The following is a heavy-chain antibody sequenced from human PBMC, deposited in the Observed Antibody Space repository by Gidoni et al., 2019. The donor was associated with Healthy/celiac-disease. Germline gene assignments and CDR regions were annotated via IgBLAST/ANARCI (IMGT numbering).Heavy chain of an antibody. CDR3: ARDSEYSSSSGYYYYYMDV. Sequence: QVQLQESGPGLVKPSETLSLTCTVPGGSISSYYGSWIRQPPGKGLEWIGYIYYSGSTNYNPSLKSRVTISVDTSKNQFSLKLSSVTAADTAVYYCARDSEYSSSSGYYYYYMDVWGKGTTVTVSS. CDR1: GGSISSYY. CDR2: IYYSGST. V-gene: IGHV4-59*01. D-gene: IGHD6-6*01. J-gene: IGHJ6*03.